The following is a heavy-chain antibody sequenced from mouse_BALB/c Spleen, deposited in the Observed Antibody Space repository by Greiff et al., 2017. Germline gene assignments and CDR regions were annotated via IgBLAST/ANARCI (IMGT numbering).Heavy chain of an antibody. CDR2: IWGDGST. CDR3: ARDQRSIDY. Sequence: VQLQQSGPGLVAPSQSLSITCTVSGFSLTGYGVNWVRQPPGKGLEWLGMIWGDGSTDYNSDLKSRLSISKDNSKSQGFLKMNSLQTDDTARYYCARDQRSIDYWGQGTSVTVSA. CDR1: GFSLTGYG. V-gene: IGHV2-6-7*01. J-gene: IGHJ4*01.